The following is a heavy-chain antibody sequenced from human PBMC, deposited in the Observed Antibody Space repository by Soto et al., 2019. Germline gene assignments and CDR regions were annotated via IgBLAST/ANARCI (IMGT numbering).Heavy chain of an antibody. CDR2: ISYDGSNK. J-gene: IGHJ6*02. D-gene: IGHD2-2*01. Sequence: PGGSLRLSCAASGFTFSSYAMHWVRQAPGKGLEWVAVISYDGSNKYYADSVEGRFTISRDNSKNTLYLQMNSLRAEDTAVYYCARALIYCSSTSCRENYYYGMDVWGQGTTVTVSS. V-gene: IGHV3-30-3*01. CDR1: GFTFSSYA. CDR3: ARALIYCSSTSCRENYYYGMDV.